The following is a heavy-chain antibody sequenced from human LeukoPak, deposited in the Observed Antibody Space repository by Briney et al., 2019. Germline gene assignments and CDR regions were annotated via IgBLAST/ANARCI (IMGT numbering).Heavy chain of an antibody. D-gene: IGHD3-10*01. CDR3: ARVKYRYYYGSGSYAPDFDY. J-gene: IGHJ4*02. Sequence: ASVKVSCKASGYTFTSYYMHWVRQAPGQGLEWMGWINPNSGGTNYAQKFQGRVTMTRDTSISTAYMELSRLRSDDTAVYYCARVKYRYYYGSGSYAPDFDYWGQGTLVTVSS. V-gene: IGHV1-2*02. CDR2: INPNSGGT. CDR1: GYTFTSYY.